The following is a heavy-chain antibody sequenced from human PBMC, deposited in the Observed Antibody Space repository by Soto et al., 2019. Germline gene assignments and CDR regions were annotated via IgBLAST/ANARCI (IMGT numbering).Heavy chain of an antibody. CDR3: AKSALNLVVDHAFDI. CDR1: GFTFSSYG. D-gene: IGHD3-22*01. Sequence: GGSLRLSCAASGFTFSSYGMHWVRQAPGKGLEWVAVISYDGSNKYYADSVKGRFTISRDNSKNTLYLQMNSLRAEDTAVYYCAKSALNLVVDHAFDIWGQGTMGTVSS. CDR2: ISYDGSNK. J-gene: IGHJ3*02. V-gene: IGHV3-30*18.